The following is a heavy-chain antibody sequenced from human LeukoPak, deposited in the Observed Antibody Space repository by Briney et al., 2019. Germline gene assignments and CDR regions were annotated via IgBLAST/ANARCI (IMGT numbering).Heavy chain of an antibody. V-gene: IGHV3-66*01. CDR2: IYSGGST. J-gene: IGHJ4*02. Sequence: GGSLKLSCAASGFTVSSNYMSWVRQAPGKGLEWGSVIYSGGSTYYADSVRGRFTISRDNSKNTLYLEMNSLRAEDTAVYYCARGTTVAGKFDYWGQGTLVTVSS. CDR3: ARGTTVAGKFDY. D-gene: IGHD6-19*01. CDR1: GFTVSSNY.